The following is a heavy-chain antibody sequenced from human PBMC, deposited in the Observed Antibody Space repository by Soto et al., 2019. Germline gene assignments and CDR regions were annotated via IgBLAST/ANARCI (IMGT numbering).Heavy chain of an antibody. Sequence: SETLSLTCTVSGGSISSYYWSWIRQPPGKGLEWIGYIYYSGSTNYNPSLKSRVTISVDTSKNQFSLNLSSVTAADTAVYYCARVTGWDYYYYMDFWGKGTTVTVSS. V-gene: IGHV4-59*01. CDR1: GGSISSYY. J-gene: IGHJ6*03. CDR2: IYYSGST. CDR3: ARVTGWDYYYYMDF. D-gene: IGHD6-19*01.